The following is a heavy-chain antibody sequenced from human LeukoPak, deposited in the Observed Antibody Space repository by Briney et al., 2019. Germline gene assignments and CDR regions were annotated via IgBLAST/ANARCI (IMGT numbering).Heavy chain of an antibody. CDR3: ARDAIGSSGSYYFDY. Sequence: GGSLRLSCAASGFTFSNYAMSWVRQAPGKGLEWVANIKQDGSEKYYVDSVKGRFTISRDNAKNSLYLQMNSLRAEDTAVYYCARDAIGSSGSYYFDYWGQGTLVTVSS. V-gene: IGHV3-7*01. CDR2: IKQDGSEK. D-gene: IGHD6-19*01. J-gene: IGHJ4*02. CDR1: GFTFSNYA.